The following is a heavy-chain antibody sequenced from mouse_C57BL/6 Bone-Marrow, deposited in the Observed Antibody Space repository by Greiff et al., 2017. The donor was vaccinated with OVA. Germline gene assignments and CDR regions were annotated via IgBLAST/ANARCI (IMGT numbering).Heavy chain of an antibody. J-gene: IGHJ1*03. CDR2: ISDGGSYT. V-gene: IGHV5-4*01. D-gene: IGHD1-1*01. Sequence: EVKLMESGGGLVKPGGSLKLSCAASGFTFSSYAMSWVRQTPEKRLEWVATISDGGSYTYYPDNVKGRFTISRDNAKNNLYLQMRHLKSEDTAMYYCARDGGSYYVSSSYLDVWGTGTTVTVSS. CDR3: ARDGGSYYVSSSYLDV. CDR1: GFTFSSYA.